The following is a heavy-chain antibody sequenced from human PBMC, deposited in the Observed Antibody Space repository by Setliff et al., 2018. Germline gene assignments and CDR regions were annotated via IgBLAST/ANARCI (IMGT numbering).Heavy chain of an antibody. J-gene: IGHJ4*02. CDR3: VRDTTSGWMLTN. CDR2: IKQDGSEK. Sequence: GGSLRLSCAASGFTFSSYWMSWVRQAPGKGLEWVANIKQDGSEKYYVDSVKGRFTISRDNAKNSLYLKMNSLRAEDTAVYYCVRDTTSGWMLTNWGQGTLVTVSS. V-gene: IGHV3-7*01. D-gene: IGHD6-25*01. CDR1: GFTFSSYW.